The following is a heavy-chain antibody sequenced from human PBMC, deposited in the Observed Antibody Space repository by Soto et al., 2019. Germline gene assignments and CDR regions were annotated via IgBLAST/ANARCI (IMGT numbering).Heavy chain of an antibody. V-gene: IGHV3-23*01. J-gene: IGHJ4*02. CDR2: ISSSGGST. CDR1: GFTFSNAW. CDR3: AKRELFIMVGGFIIPYPPFFAF. D-gene: IGHD3-10*01. Sequence: PGGSLRLSCAAPGFTFSNAWINWVRQAPGKGLEWVSGISSSGGSTYYADAVKGRFTISRDNSKNTLYLQMNSLRPEDPAVYYWAKRELFIMVGGFIIPYPPFFAFWGQGTLVTVSS.